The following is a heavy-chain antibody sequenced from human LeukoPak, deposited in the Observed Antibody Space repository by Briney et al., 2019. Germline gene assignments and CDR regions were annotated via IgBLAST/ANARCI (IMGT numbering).Heavy chain of an antibody. V-gene: IGHV4/OR15-8*01. CDR1: GGSIDSTNW. CDR2: IHHDGRI. J-gene: IGHJ4*02. D-gene: IGHD3-16*02. CDR3: ARSHDHLWGNYPDY. Sequence: SETLFLTCDVSGGSIDSTNWWNWVRQPPGKGLEWIGEIHHDGRINYNPSLKSRVTLSVDKSKNQFSLRLNSVTAADTAMYYCARSHDHLWGNYPDYWGQGTLVTVSS.